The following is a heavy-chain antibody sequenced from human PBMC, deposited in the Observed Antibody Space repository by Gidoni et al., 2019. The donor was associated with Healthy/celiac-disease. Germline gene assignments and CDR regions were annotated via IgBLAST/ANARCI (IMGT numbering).Heavy chain of an antibody. V-gene: IGHV1-2*02. CDR2: ITLTSGAK. D-gene: IGHD3-10*01. CDR3: AGVAGGNP. J-gene: IGHJ5*02. CDR1: GYTFTGYY. Sequence: QVQLVQSGAEVKKPGASVKVSCKASGYTFTGYYMHWGRKAPGQGLEWTGWITLTSGAKNMAQRFQGRVTMTRKTSTTQAKLELGGLRSNEPAVISCAGVAGGNPWGQGTL.